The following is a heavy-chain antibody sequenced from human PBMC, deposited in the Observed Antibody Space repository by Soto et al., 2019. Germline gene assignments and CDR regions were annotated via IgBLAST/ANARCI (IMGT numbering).Heavy chain of an antibody. D-gene: IGHD3-3*01. CDR2: LNPSGGT. V-gene: IGHV4-34*01. Sequence: QVHLKQWGAGLLKPSETLSLTCAVYGGSFSDYYWTWIRQPPGKGLEWIGELNPSGGTHYNPSLKSRVIISVDTSKNQFSLKVSSVTAADTAVYYCARVGVAMESNWFDPWGQGTLVTVSS. J-gene: IGHJ5*02. CDR1: GGSFSDYY. CDR3: ARVGVAMESNWFDP.